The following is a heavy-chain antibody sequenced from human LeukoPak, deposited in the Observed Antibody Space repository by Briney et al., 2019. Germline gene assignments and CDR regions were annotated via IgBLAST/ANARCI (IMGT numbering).Heavy chain of an antibody. CDR2: ISAYNGNT. V-gene: IGHV1-18*01. Sequence: VASAMDSCKASGYTFTSYGISWVRQAPGQGLEWMRWISAYNGNTNYAQKLQGRVIMTTDTSTSTAYMKLRSLRSDDTAVYYCARDAVGATRWFDPWGQGTLVTVSS. D-gene: IGHD1-26*01. CDR1: GYTFTSYG. J-gene: IGHJ5*02. CDR3: ARDAVGATRWFDP.